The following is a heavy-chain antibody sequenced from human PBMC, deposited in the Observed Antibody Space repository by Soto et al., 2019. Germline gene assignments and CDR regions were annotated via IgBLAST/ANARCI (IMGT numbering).Heavy chain of an antibody. CDR3: ARTARYYYYMDV. V-gene: IGHV1-69*02. CDR2: IIPILGIA. J-gene: IGHJ6*03. Sequence: SVKVSCKASGGTFSSYTISWVRQAPGQGLEWMGRIIPILGIANYAQKFQGRVTITADKSTSTAYMELSSLRSEDTAVYYCARTARYYYYMDVWGKGITVTVSS. CDR1: GGTFSSYT.